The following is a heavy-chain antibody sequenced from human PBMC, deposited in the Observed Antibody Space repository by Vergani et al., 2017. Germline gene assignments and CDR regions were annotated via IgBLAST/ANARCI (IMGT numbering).Heavy chain of an antibody. J-gene: IGHJ4*02. CDR3: ARDLKLLWFGELLTPNLFDY. CDR1: GFTFSSYS. Sequence: EVQLVESGGGLVKPGGSLRLSCAASGFTFSSYSMNWVRQAPGKGLEWVSSISSSSSYIYYADSVKGRFTISRDNAKNSLYLQMNSLRAEDTAVYYCARDLKLLWFGELLTPNLFDYWGQGTLVTVSS. CDR2: ISSSSSYI. D-gene: IGHD3-10*01. V-gene: IGHV3-21*01.